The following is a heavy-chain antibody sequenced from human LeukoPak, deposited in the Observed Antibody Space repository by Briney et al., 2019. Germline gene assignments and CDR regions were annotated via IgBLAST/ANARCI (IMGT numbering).Heavy chain of an antibody. CDR1: GYTFTGYY. CDR3: ARDFPLVNYYYMDF. CDR2: INLGTGDT. D-gene: IGHD2-2*01. J-gene: IGHJ6*03. V-gene: IGHV1-2*02. Sequence: ASVKVSCKASGYTFTGYYMQWVRQAPGQGLEWMGWINLGTGDTNYAQKFQGRVTMTRDTSITTTYMELSSLRFDDTAIYFCARDFPLVNYYYMDFWGEGTTVTVSS.